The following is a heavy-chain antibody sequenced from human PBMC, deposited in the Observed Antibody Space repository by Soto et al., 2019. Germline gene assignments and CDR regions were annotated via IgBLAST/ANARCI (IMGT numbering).Heavy chain of an antibody. CDR1: GYTFTSYD. D-gene: IGHD1-1*01. CDR2: MNPNRGNT. V-gene: IGHV1-8*01. J-gene: IGHJ4*02. Sequence: GASVKVSCKASGYTFTSYDINWVRQATGQGLEWMGWMNPNRGNTGYAQKFQGRVTMTRNTSISTAYMELSSLRSEDTAVYYCARGGWYNWNDEEFDYWGQGTLVTVSS. CDR3: ARGGWYNWNDEEFDY.